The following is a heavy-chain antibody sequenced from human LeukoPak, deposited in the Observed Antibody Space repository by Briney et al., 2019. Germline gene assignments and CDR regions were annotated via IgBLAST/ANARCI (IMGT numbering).Heavy chain of an antibody. CDR3: ATAPNQDFFDY. J-gene: IGHJ4*01. Sequence: SETLSLTCTVSGGSISSGSYYWSWIRQPAGKGLEWMGNIYKSGSTNYNPSLKSRLTISTDTSKNQFSFKLNFVTAADTALYYCATAPNQDFFDYWGRGTLVTVSS. CDR2: IYKSGST. CDR1: GGSISSGSYY. D-gene: IGHD1-14*01. V-gene: IGHV4-61*09.